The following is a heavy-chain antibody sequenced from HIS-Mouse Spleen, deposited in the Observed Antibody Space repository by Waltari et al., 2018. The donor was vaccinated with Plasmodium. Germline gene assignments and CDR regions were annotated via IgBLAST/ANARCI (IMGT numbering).Heavy chain of an antibody. D-gene: IGHD6-6*01. Sequence: QVQLQESGPGLVKPSETLSLTCTVSGGSISSYYWRWIRTPPGKGLEWIAYIYYSGSTNYNPSLKSRVTISVDTSKNQFSLKLSSVTAADTAVFYCARGGYSSSSYYFDYWGQGTLVTVSS. J-gene: IGHJ4*02. CDR3: ARGGYSSSSYYFDY. V-gene: IGHV4-59*01. CDR1: GGSISSYY. CDR2: IYYSGST.